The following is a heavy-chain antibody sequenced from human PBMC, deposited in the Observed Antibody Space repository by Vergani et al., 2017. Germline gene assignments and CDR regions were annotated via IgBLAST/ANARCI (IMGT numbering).Heavy chain of an antibody. Sequence: QVQLVQSGSELKKPGASVKVSCKASGYTFTSYAMNWVRQAPGQGLEWMGWINTNTGNPKYAQGFTGRFVFSLDTSVSTAYLQISSLKAEDTAVYYCARDFNYYDSSGYPHGDYWGQGTLVTVSS. CDR1: GYTFTSYA. CDR3: ARDFNYYDSSGYPHGDY. CDR2: INTNTGNP. V-gene: IGHV7-4-1*02. D-gene: IGHD3-22*01. J-gene: IGHJ4*02.